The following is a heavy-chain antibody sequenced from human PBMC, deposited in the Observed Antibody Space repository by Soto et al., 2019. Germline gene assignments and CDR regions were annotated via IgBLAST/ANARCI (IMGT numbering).Heavy chain of an antibody. Sequence: EVQLLESGGDLIQPGGSLRLSCAASGFTFSTYAMTWVRQAPGKGLEWVSIISSSGDGTYYVDSVKGRFTISRDNYRNTLSLQMNSLRAEDTAVYYCAKNGDFWSWGMDVWGQGTTVTVSS. CDR3: AKNGDFWSWGMDV. J-gene: IGHJ6*02. CDR1: GFTFSTYA. CDR2: ISSSGDGT. D-gene: IGHD3-3*01. V-gene: IGHV3-23*01.